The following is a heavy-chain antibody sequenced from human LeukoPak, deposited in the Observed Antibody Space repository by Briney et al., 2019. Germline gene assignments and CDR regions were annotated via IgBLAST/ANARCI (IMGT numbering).Heavy chain of an antibody. D-gene: IGHD1-26*01. CDR2: INAGNGNT. CDR3: ARNGLAQWELLSY. J-gene: IGHJ4*02. V-gene: IGHV1-3*01. CDR1: GYTFTSYA. Sequence: GASVKVSCTASGYTFTSYAMHWVRQAPGQRLEWMGWINAGNGNTKYSQKFQGRVTITRDTSASTAYMELSSLRSEDTAVYYCARNGLAQWELLSYWGQGTLVTVSS.